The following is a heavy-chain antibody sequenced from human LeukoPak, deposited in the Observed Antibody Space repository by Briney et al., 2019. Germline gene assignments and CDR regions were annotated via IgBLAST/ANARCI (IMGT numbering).Heavy chain of an antibody. CDR1: GGSISSYY. CDR2: IYYSGST. D-gene: IGHD6-25*01. V-gene: IGHV4-59*01. CDR3: ARVQRGYFDY. Sequence: SETLSLTCTVSGGSISSYYWSWIRQPPGKGLEWIGYIYYSGSTNHNPSLKSRVTISVDTSKNQFSLKLSSVTAADTAVYYCARVQRGYFDYWGQGTLVTVSS. J-gene: IGHJ4*02.